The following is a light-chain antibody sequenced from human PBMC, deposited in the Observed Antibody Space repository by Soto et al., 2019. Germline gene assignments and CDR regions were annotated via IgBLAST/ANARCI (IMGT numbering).Light chain of an antibody. J-gene: IGLJ1*01. CDR1: NSNIGSNT. CDR3: AAWDDSLNGRV. Sequence: QSVLTQPPSVSGTPGQRVTFSCSGSNSNIGSNTVNWYQQLPGTAPKLLIYTNNQRPSGVPDRFSGSKSGTSASLAISGLQSEDEADYYCAAWDDSLNGRVFGTGTKLTVL. CDR2: TNN. V-gene: IGLV1-44*01.